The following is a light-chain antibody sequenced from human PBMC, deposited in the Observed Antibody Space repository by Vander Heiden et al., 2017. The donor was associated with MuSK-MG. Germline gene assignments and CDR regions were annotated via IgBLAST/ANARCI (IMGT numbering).Light chain of an antibody. CDR1: QSISSW. CDR3: QQYKSYPRT. V-gene: IGKV1-5*03. J-gene: IGKJ1*01. Sequence: DIQMTQSPSTLSASVGDRVAITCRASQSISSWLAWYQQKPGKAPKLLIYKASSLESGVPSRFSGSGSGTEFTLTIRSLQPDDFATYYCQQYKSYPRTFGQGTKV. CDR2: KAS.